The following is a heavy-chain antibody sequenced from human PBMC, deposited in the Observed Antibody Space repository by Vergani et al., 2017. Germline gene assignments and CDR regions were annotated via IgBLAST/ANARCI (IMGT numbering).Heavy chain of an antibody. J-gene: IGHJ6*03. V-gene: IGHV1-8*01. D-gene: IGHD6-6*01. CDR2: MNPNSGNT. CDR3: AIGKGWAARRAGGYYYYMDV. Sequence: QVQLVQSGAEVKKPGASVKVSCKASGYTFTSYDINWVRQATGQGLEWMGWMNPNSGNTGYAQKFQGRVTMTRNTSISTAYMELSSLRSEDTAVYYCAIGKGWAARRAGGYYYYMDVWGKGSTVTVSS. CDR1: GYTFTSYD.